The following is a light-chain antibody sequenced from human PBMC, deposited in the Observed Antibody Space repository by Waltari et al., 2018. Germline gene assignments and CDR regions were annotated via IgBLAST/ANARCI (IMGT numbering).Light chain of an antibody. CDR3: QNYERLPAT. V-gene: IGKV3-20*01. Sequence: EIVLTQSPGTLSLSPGERATLSCRASQSIGIYLAWYQQKSGQAPRLLIYHASRRATGIPDRFSGSGSGTDFSLTISRLEPEDFAVYYCQNYERLPATFGQGTKVEIK. CDR2: HAS. CDR1: QSIGIY. J-gene: IGKJ1*01.